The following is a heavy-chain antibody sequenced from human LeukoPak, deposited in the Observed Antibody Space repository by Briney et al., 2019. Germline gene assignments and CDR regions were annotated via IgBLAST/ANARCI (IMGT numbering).Heavy chain of an antibody. Sequence: SETLSLTCTVSGGSITSGSYYWTWIRQPAGKGLEWVGRIHSSGSTNYNPSLNSRVTVSADTSTNQFSLKLSSVTAADTAIYYRATSASSGSNYFDPWGQGILVTVSS. J-gene: IGHJ5*02. CDR2: IHSSGST. D-gene: IGHD4/OR15-4a*01. CDR1: GGSITSGSYY. CDR3: ATSASSGSNYFDP. V-gene: IGHV4-61*02.